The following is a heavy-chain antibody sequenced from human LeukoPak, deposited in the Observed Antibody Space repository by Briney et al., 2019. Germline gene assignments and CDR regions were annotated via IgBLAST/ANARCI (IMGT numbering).Heavy chain of an antibody. V-gene: IGHV1-2*02. CDR2: INPNTGGT. D-gene: IGHD6-19*01. CDR1: GYTFTDYY. Sequence: ASVKVSCKASGYTFTDYYMHWVRQAPGQGLEWMGWINPNTGGTNYAQKFQGRVTMTRDTSISTPYMELSWLRSDDTAVYYCARGVAVAGGWFDPWGQGTLVTVSS. CDR3: ARGVAVAGGWFDP. J-gene: IGHJ5*02.